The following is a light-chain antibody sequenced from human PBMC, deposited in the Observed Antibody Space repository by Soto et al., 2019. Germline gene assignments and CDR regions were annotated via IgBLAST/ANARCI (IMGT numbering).Light chain of an antibody. CDR1: SSDVGGYNY. Sequence: QSALTQPRSVSGSPGQSVTISCTGTSSDVGGYNYVSWYQQHPGKAPKLKIYDVTKRPSGVPDRFSGSKSGNTASLTISALQSEDEADYYCCSYTGSYTLKVFGGGTKLTVL. J-gene: IGLJ3*02. V-gene: IGLV2-11*01. CDR2: DVT. CDR3: CSYTGSYTLKV.